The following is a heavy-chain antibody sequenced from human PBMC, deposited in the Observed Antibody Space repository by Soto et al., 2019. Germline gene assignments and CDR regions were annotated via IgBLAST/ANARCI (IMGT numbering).Heavy chain of an antibody. CDR1: GFTFSSYA. D-gene: IGHD3-9*01. J-gene: IGHJ6*03. V-gene: IGHV3-23*01. Sequence: PGGSLRLSCAASGFTFSSYAMSWVRQAPGKGLEWVSAISGSGGSTYYADSVKGRFTISRDNSKNTLYLQMNSLRAEDTAVYYCAKDGRYYDILTGYYIVRYYYMDVWGKGTTVTVSS. CDR2: ISGSGGST. CDR3: AKDGRYYDILTGYYIVRYYYMDV.